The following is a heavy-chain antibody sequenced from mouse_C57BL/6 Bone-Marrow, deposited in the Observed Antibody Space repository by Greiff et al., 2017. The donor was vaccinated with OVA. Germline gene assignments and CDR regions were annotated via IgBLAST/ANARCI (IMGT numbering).Heavy chain of an antibody. CDR1: GYTFTSYW. V-gene: IGHV1-50*01. CDR3: ARCYSYDYPLAY. J-gene: IGHJ3*01. CDR2: IDPSDSST. Sequence: QVQLQQPGAELVKPGASVKLSCKASGYTFTSYWMQWVKQRPGQGLEWIGEIDPSDSSTNYNQKFKGKATLTVDTSSSTAYMQLSSLTSEDSAVYYCARCYSYDYPLAYWGQGTLVTVSA. D-gene: IGHD2-4*01.